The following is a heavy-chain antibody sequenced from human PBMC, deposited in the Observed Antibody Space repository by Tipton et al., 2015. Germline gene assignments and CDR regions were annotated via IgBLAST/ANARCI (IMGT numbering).Heavy chain of an antibody. CDR3: ARKFWSGYSDAFDI. Sequence: TLSLTCTVSGGSIRSSEYYWSWLRQPPGKGLEWIGYIYYSGIAYYNKSLKSRVTISVDTSKNQFSLNLTSVTAADTAVYYCARKFWSGYSDAFDIWGQGTMVTVSS. CDR1: GGSIRSSEYY. J-gene: IGHJ3*02. D-gene: IGHD3-3*01. CDR2: IYYSGIA. V-gene: IGHV4-30-4*01.